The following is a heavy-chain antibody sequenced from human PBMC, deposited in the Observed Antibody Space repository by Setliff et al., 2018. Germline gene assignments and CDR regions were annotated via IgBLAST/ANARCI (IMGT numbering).Heavy chain of an antibody. CDR1: GYSFTSYW. V-gene: IGHV5-51*01. CDR3: ARQAIFGSDAFDI. CDR2: IYPGDSDT. J-gene: IGHJ3*02. Sequence: GESLKISCKGSGYSFTSYWIGWVRQMPGKGPEWMGIIYPGDSDTRYSPSFQGQVTISADKSISTAYLQWSSLKASDTAMYYCARQAIFGSDAFDIWGQGTMVTVSS. D-gene: IGHD3-3*01.